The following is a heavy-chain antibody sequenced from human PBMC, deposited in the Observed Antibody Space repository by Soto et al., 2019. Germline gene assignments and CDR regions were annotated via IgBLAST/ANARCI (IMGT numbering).Heavy chain of an antibody. CDR1: GFTFTSYT. V-gene: IGHV3-21*01. CDR2: ISSSSNYR. J-gene: IGHJ4*02. CDR3: ARELNYYDSSGYHSTEGAH. D-gene: IGHD3-22*01. Sequence: PGGSLRLSCAASGFTFTSYTMNWVRQAPGKGLEWVSSISSSSNYRYYADSVKGRFTISRDNAKNSLYLQINSLRAEDTAVYYCARELNYYDSSGYHSTEGAHWGQGTLVTVSS.